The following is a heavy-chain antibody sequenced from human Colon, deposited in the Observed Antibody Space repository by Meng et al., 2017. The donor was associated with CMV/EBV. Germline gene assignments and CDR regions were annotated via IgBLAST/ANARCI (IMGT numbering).Heavy chain of an antibody. D-gene: IGHD3-10*01. Sequence: QVELLEAGPGLVKPSEALSLPFSVSGASITSSCWSWIRQPAGKGLEWIGLVYISGNTNCNPSLKSRVTMSIDTSKNQLSLNIRSVTAADTAVYYCARDSNLSGLAYWGQGTLVTVSS. CDR1: GASITSSC. V-gene: IGHV4-4*07. J-gene: IGHJ4*02. CDR3: ARDSNLSGLAY. CDR2: VYISGNT.